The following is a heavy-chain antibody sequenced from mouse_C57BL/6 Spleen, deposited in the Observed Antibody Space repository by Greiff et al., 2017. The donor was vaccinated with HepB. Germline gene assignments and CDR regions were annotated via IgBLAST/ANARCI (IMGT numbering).Heavy chain of an antibody. V-gene: IGHV5-17*01. CDR3: ARSYYYGSDWFAY. CDR2: ISSGSSTI. D-gene: IGHD1-1*01. Sequence: EVQLVESGGGLVKPGGSLKLSCAASGFTFSDYGMHWVRQAPEKGLEWVAYISSGSSTIYYADTVKGRFTISRDNAKNTLFLQMTSLRSEDTAMYYCARSYYYGSDWFAYWGQGTLVTVSA. CDR1: GFTFSDYG. J-gene: IGHJ3*01.